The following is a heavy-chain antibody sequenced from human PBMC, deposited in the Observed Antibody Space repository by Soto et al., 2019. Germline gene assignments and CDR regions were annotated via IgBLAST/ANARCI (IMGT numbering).Heavy chain of an antibody. CDR2: IYYSGST. D-gene: IGHD2-2*01. J-gene: IGHJ4*02. CDR1: GGSISSSSYY. Sequence: QLQLQESGPGLVKPSETLSLTCTVSGGSISSSSYYWGWIRQPPGKGLEWIGSIYYSGSTYYNPLLNRRVTISVDXFKXQXFLKLSSVTAADTAVYYCARRRYCISTSCYVAYFDYWGQGTLVTVSS. V-gene: IGHV4-39*01. CDR3: ARRRYCISTSCYVAYFDY.